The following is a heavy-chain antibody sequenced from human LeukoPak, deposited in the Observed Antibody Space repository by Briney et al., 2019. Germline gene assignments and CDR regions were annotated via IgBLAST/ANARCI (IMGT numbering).Heavy chain of an antibody. D-gene: IGHD2-2*01. J-gene: IGHJ5*02. V-gene: IGHV4-39*01. CDR1: GGSISSSSYY. Sequence: PSETLSLTCTVSGGSISSSSYYWGWIRQPPEKGLEWIGSIYYSGSTYYNPSLKSRVTISVDTSKSQFSLKLSSVTAADTAVYYCASVCSSTSCYLNWFDPWGQGTLVTVSS. CDR3: ASVCSSTSCYLNWFDP. CDR2: IYYSGST.